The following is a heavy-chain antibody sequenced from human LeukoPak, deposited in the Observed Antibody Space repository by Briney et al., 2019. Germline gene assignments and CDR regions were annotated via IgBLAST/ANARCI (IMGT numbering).Heavy chain of an antibody. J-gene: IGHJ4*02. Sequence: ASVTVSCKASGYTFTGYYIHWVRQAPGQGLEWMGWIDPNSGNTNSAQKFQGRVTLTRDTSISATYMELSRLRSDDTAVYYCARPPGRDGYNRYDYWGQGTLVTVSS. CDR3: ARPPGRDGYNRYDY. CDR1: GYTFTGYY. CDR2: IDPNSGNT. D-gene: IGHD5-12*01. V-gene: IGHV1-2*02.